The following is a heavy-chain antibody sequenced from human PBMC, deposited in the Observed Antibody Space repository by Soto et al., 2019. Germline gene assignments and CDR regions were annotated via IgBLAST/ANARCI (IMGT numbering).Heavy chain of an antibody. CDR3: ATDLSGATIWDFDY. J-gene: IGHJ4*02. CDR1: GYTLTELS. V-gene: IGHV1-24*01. Sequence: GASVKVSCKVSGYTLTELSMHWVRQAPGKGLEWMGGFDPEDGETIYAQKFQGRVTMTEDTSTDTAYMELSSLRSEDTAVYYCATDLSGATIWDFDYWGQGTLVTVSS. D-gene: IGHD5-12*01. CDR2: FDPEDGET.